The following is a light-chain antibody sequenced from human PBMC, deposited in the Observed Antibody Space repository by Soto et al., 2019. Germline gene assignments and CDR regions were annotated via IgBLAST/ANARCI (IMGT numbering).Light chain of an antibody. J-gene: IGKJ5*01. CDR2: LGS. CDR3: MQSLQIPMT. Sequence: VMTQSPLSLPVTPGEPTSISCRSSQSLLHHDGYNYLHWFLKKPGRSPQLLIYLGSNRASGVPDRFSGSGSGTVFTLKISRVEAEDVGVYYCMQSLQIPMTFGPGTRLEIK. V-gene: IGKV2-28*01. CDR1: QSLLHHDGYNY.